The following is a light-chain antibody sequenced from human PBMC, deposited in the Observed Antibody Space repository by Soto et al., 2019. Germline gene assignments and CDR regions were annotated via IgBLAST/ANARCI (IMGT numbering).Light chain of an antibody. CDR2: EVS. V-gene: IGLV2-8*01. Sequence: QSVLTQPPSASGSPGQSVTISCTGTSSDVGGYDYVSWYQQHPGKAPKLMIFEVSKRPSGVPGRFSGSKSGNTASLTVSGLQTEDEGDYYCSSYAGRNNYVIFGGGTKLTVL. CDR3: SSYAGRNNYVI. J-gene: IGLJ2*01. CDR1: SSDVGGYDY.